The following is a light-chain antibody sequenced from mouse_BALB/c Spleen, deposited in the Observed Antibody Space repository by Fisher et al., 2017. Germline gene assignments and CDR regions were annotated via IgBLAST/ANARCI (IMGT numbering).Light chain of an antibody. Sequence: IVLTQTPAIMSASPGEKVTMTCSASSSVSYMHWYQQKPRSSPKPWIYLTSNLASGVPARFSGSGSGTSYSLTISSMEAEDAATYYCQQWSSNPFTFGSGTKLEIK. CDR3: QQWSSNPFT. V-gene: IGKV4-68*01. CDR2: LTS. J-gene: IGKJ4*01. CDR1: SSVSY.